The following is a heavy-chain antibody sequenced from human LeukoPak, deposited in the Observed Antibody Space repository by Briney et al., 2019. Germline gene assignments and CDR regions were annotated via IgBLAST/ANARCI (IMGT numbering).Heavy chain of an antibody. V-gene: IGHV4-4*02. CDR3: ARVNTNDYGDYGARYYFDY. D-gene: IGHD4-17*01. J-gene: IGHJ4*02. Sequence: SETLSLTCAVSGGSISSSNWWSWVRQPPGKGLEWIGEIYHSGSTNYNPSLRSRVTISVDKSKNQFSLKLTSVTAADTAVYYCARVNTNDYGDYGARYYFDYWGQGTLVTVSS. CDR1: GGSISSSNW. CDR2: IYHSGST.